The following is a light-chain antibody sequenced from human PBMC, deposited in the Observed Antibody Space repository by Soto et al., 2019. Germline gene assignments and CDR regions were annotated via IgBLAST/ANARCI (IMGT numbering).Light chain of an antibody. V-gene: IGLV2-14*01. J-gene: IGLJ2*01. CDR3: SSYTSDTTVI. Sequence: QSVLTQPASVSGSPGQSITISCTGTSSDVGVYDYVSWYQQHPGKAPRLMIYDVSNRPSGISSRFSGSKSGNTASLTISGLQAEDEADYYCSSYTSDTTVIFGGGTKVTVL. CDR1: SSDVGVYDY. CDR2: DVS.